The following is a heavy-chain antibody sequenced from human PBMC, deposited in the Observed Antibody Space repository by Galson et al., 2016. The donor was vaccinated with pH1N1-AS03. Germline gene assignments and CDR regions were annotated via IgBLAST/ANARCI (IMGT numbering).Heavy chain of an antibody. V-gene: IGHV3-23*01. CDR2: LDGGGDGT. Sequence: SLRLSCAASGFSVRANAMSWVRQAPGKGLEWVESLDGGGDGTHYAGAVRGRFTISRDTSENTVYLQMNSLRAEDTALYYCAKDVFGWAFDVWGQGTMVTVSS. CDR1: GFSVRANA. CDR3: AKDVFGWAFDV. D-gene: IGHD3-10*01. J-gene: IGHJ3*01.